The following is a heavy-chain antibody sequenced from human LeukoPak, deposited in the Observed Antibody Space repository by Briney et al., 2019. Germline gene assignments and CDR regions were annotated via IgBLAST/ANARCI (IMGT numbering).Heavy chain of an antibody. CDR2: IIPIFGTA. D-gene: IGHD2-2*01. J-gene: IGHJ4*02. Sequence: GASVKVSCKASGGTFSSYAISWVRQAPGQGLEWMGGIIPIFGTANYAQKFQGRVTITADESTSTAYMELSSLRSEDTAVYYCARDGIVVVPAAMFYRGQGTLVTVSS. V-gene: IGHV1-69*13. CDR3: ARDGIVVVPAAMFY. CDR1: GGTFSSYA.